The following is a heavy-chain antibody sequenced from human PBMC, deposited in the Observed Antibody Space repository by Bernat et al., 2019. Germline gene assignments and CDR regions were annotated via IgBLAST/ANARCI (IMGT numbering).Heavy chain of an antibody. J-gene: IGHJ4*02. V-gene: IGHV3-9*01. D-gene: IGHD6-6*01. CDR3: AGASSSALPPDY. CDR2: INWNSVSI. CDR1: GFTFDDYA. Sequence: EVQLVESGGGLVQPGRSLRLSCAASGFTFDDYAMHWVRQAPGKGLEWVSGINWNSVSIDYADSVKGRFTISRDNAQNSLYLQMNSLGVEDTALYYCAGASSSALPPDYWGQGTLVTVSS.